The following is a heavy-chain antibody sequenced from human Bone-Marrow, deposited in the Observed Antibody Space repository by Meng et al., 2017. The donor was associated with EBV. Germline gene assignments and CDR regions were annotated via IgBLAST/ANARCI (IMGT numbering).Heavy chain of an antibody. D-gene: IGHD1-14*01. Sequence: QDELVGWGEGLVQPGRALGISGATFGFPFSNYGLHWVRQAPGKGPEWVAIIPSHGGNIYYADSVKGRFTISRDDSKNTLYLQMNSLRPEDTAVYFCAKDLSGRFDPWGQGTLVTVSS. CDR3: AKDLSGRFDP. J-gene: IGHJ5*02. V-gene: IGHV3-30*18. CDR2: IPSHGGNI. CDR1: GFPFSNYG.